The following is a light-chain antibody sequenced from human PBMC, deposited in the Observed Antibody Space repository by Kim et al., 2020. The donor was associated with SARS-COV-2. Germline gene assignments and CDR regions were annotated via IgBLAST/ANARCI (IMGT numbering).Light chain of an antibody. CDR2: YDT. Sequence: SYELTQPPSVSVAPGKTARITCGGNNIESRSVHWYQQKPGQAPVVVIYYDTDRPSGIPERFSGSNSGNTATLTISRVEAGDEADYYRQAWDSTTDHNFVF. V-gene: IGLV3-21*04. J-gene: IGLJ1*01. CDR1: NIESRS. CDR3: QAWDSTTDHNFV.